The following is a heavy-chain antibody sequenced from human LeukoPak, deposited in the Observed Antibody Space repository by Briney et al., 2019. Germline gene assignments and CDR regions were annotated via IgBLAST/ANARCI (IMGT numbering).Heavy chain of an antibody. J-gene: IGHJ4*02. D-gene: IGHD4-17*01. CDR3: AREATVTSEPFDY. CDR1: GGSFSGYY. V-gene: IGHV4-34*01. CDR2: INHSGST. Sequence: ETLSLTCVVYGGSFSGYYWSWIRQPPGKGLEWIGKINHSGSTNYNPSLKSRVTISVDTSKNQFSLKLSSVTAADTAVYYCAREATVTSEPFDYWGQGTLVTVSS.